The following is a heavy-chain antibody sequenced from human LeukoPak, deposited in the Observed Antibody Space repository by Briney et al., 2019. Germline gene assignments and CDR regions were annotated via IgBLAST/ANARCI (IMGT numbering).Heavy chain of an antibody. CDR1: GGSISSYY. J-gene: IGHJ4*02. D-gene: IGHD3-10*01. CDR2: IYTSGST. V-gene: IGHV4-4*07. CDR3: ARGPSGSYYNPGCLDY. Sequence: PSETLSLTCTVSGGSISSYYWSWIRQPAGKGLEWIGRIYTSGSTNYIPSLKSRVTMSVDTCKNQFSLKLSSVTAADTAVYYCARGPSGSYYNPGCLDYWGQGTLVTVSS.